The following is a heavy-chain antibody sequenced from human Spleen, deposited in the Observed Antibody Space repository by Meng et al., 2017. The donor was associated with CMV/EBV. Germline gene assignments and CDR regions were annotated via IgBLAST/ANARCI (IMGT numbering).Heavy chain of an antibody. D-gene: IGHD6-19*01. V-gene: IGHV3-53*01. Sequence: GESLKISCAASGFNVSSNYMNWVRQAPGKGLEWVSGIFSGGSTFYADSVKGRFTISRDNSKNTLYLQMNSLRAEDTAVYYCARATGYSSGWYTYWGQGTLVTVSS. CDR1: GFNVSSNY. CDR2: IFSGGST. CDR3: ARATGYSSGWYTY. J-gene: IGHJ4*02.